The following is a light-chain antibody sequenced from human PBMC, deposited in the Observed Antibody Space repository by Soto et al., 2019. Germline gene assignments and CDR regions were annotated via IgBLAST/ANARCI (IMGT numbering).Light chain of an antibody. Sequence: DIVLTQSPATLSLSPGEGATLSCRASQEISSAYVAWYQQTPGQAPRLLMYGASNRATGIPDRFSGSGSETDFTLTISRLEPEDFAVYYCQQYGTTRITFGQGTRLEIK. CDR2: GAS. V-gene: IGKV3-20*01. CDR3: QQYGTTRIT. CDR1: QEISSAY. J-gene: IGKJ5*01.